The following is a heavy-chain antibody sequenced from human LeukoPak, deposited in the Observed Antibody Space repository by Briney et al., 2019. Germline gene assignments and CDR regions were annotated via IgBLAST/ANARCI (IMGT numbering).Heavy chain of an antibody. Sequence: GASVKVSCKASGYTFTGYYMHWVRQAPGQGLEWMGRINPNSGGTNYAQKFQGRVTMTRDTSISTAYMELSRLRSDDTAVYYCASAVATPDPTFDYWGQGTLVTVSS. CDR1: GYTFTGYY. V-gene: IGHV1-2*06. CDR2: INPNSGGT. D-gene: IGHD5-12*01. J-gene: IGHJ4*02. CDR3: ASAVATPDPTFDY.